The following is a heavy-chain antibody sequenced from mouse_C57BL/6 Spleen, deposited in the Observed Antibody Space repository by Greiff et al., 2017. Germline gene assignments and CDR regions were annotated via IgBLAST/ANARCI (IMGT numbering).Heavy chain of an antibody. Sequence: QVQLQQPGAELVMPGASVKLSCKASGYTFTSYWMHWVKQRPGQGLEWIGEIDPSDSYTNYNQKFKGKSTLTVDKSSSTAYMQLSSLTSEDSAVYYCARGRTAQAPDYWGQGTTLTVSS. J-gene: IGHJ2*01. CDR1: GYTFTSYW. CDR2: IDPSDSYT. CDR3: ARGRTAQAPDY. D-gene: IGHD3-2*02. V-gene: IGHV1-69*01.